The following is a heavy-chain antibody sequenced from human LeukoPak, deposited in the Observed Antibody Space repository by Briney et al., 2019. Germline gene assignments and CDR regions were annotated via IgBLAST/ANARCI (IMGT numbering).Heavy chain of an antibody. V-gene: IGHV1-2*02. CDR2: INPNSGVT. Sequence: GASVKVSCKASGYTFIDYFIHWMRQTPGQGLEWLGWINPNSGVTRYAQKFQDRVTMSRDMAAYMELSSLKSDDTAVYYCVRAVSGTLGGAFDIWGQGTAVTVSS. J-gene: IGHJ3*02. CDR1: GYTFIDYF. CDR3: VRAVSGTLGGAFDI. D-gene: IGHD1-7*01.